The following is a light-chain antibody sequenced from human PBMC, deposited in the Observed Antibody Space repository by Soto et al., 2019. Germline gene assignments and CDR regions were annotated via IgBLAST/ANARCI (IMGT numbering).Light chain of an antibody. CDR3: AAWDDSLSGYV. V-gene: IGLV1-47*01. CDR2: RNN. Sequence: QSVLTHPPSASGTPRQRVTISCSGSSSNIGSNYVYWYQQLPGTAPKLLIYRNNQRPSGVPDRFSGSKSGTSASLAISGLRSEDEADYYCAAWDDSLSGYVFGTGTKVTVL. CDR1: SSNIGSNY. J-gene: IGLJ1*01.